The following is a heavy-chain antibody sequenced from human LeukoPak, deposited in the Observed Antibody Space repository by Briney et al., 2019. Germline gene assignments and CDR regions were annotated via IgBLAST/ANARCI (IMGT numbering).Heavy chain of an antibody. D-gene: IGHD3-22*01. V-gene: IGHV4-4*07. CDR2: IHTSGST. CDR1: GGSISSYY. CDR3: ARDQYYYDSSGYQNFDY. Sequence: SETLSLICTVSGGSISSYYWSWIRQPAGKGLEWIGRIHTSGSTNYNASLKSRVTMSVDTSKNQFSLKLSSVTAADTAVYYCARDQYYYDSSGYQNFDYWGQGTLVTVSS. J-gene: IGHJ4*02.